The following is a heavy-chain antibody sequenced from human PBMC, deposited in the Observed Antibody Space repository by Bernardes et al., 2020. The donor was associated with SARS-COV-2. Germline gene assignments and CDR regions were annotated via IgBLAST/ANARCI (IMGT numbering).Heavy chain of an antibody. Sequence: SETLSLTCTVSGASMKICDKYWSWLRQSPWKGLEWIGHIHDTRTTYYNESPSGRLTISIDPSKNQFSLRLTAVTAADTAVYFCARLYRGIFDYFYYYVLDGWGQGTTVIVSS. CDR2: IHDTRTT. J-gene: IGHJ6*02. V-gene: IGHV4-30-4*01. D-gene: IGHD3-3*02. CDR3: ARLYRGIFDYFYYYVLDG. CDR1: GASMKICDKY.